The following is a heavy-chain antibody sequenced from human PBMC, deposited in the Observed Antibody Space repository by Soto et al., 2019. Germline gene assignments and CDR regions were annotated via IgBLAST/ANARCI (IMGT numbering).Heavy chain of an antibody. J-gene: IGHJ6*02. V-gene: IGHV4-59*01. Sequence: PSETLSLTCTVSGGSISSYYWSWIRQPPGKGLEWIGYIYYSGSTNYNPSLKSRVTISVDTSKNQFSLKLSSVTAADTAVYYCARDRVGDSAGSRNYGMDVWGQGTTVTVSS. CDR3: ARDRVGDSAGSRNYGMDV. D-gene: IGHD1-26*01. CDR1: GGSISSYY. CDR2: IYYSGST.